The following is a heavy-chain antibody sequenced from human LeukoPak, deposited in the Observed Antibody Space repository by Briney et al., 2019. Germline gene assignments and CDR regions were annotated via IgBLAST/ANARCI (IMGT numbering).Heavy chain of an antibody. J-gene: IGHJ4*02. D-gene: IGHD6-19*01. CDR1: GFTFSSYA. CDR2: ISYDGSNK. CDR3: ARGIRAAVVGTAFDY. Sequence: GRSLRLSCAASGFTFSSYAMHWVRQAPGKGLEWVAVISYDGSNKYYADSVKGRFTISRDNSKNTLYLQMNSLRAEDTAVYYCARGIRAAVVGTAFDYWGQGTLVTVSS. V-gene: IGHV3-30*04.